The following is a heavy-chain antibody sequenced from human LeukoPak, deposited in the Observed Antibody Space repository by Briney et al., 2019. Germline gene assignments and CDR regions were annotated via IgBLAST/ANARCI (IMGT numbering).Heavy chain of an antibody. V-gene: IGHV1-69*05. Sequence: SVKVSCKASGGTFSSYAISWVRQAPGQGLEWMGGIIPIFGTANYAQKFQGRVTITTDESTSTAYMELSSLRSEDTAVYYCARGKDVYAPYYYYYMDVWGKGTTVTVSS. CDR1: GGTFSSYA. CDR3: ARGKDVYAPYYYYYMDV. D-gene: IGHD2-8*01. CDR2: IIPIFGTA. J-gene: IGHJ6*03.